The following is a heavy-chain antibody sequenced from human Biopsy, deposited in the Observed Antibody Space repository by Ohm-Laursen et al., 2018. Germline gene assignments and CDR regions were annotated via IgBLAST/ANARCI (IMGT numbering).Heavy chain of an antibody. CDR3: ARAPADQYAARNYYSSHAFDM. J-gene: IGHJ3*02. D-gene: IGHD3-10*01. CDR1: DGSINSYY. Sequence: TLSLTCTVSDGSINSYYWTWIRQPPRKPLEWIGYFYSSGTTRYNPSLESRLSISMDTSKNGVSLRLTSMTAADTAVYFCARAPADQYAARNYYSSHAFDMWGQGTKVTVSS. V-gene: IGHV4-59*01. CDR2: FYSSGTT.